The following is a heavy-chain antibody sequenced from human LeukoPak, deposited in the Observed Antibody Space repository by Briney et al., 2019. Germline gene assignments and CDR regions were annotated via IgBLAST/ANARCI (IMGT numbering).Heavy chain of an antibody. V-gene: IGHV1-8*01. Sequence: ASVKVSCKASGYTFTSYDINWVRQATGQGLEWMGWMNPNSGNTGYAQRFQGRVTMTRNTSISTAYMELSSLRSEDTAVYYCARDYGDYEFYYYGMDVWGQGTTATVSS. D-gene: IGHD4-17*01. CDR1: GYTFTSYD. J-gene: IGHJ6*02. CDR2: MNPNSGNT. CDR3: ARDYGDYEFYYYGMDV.